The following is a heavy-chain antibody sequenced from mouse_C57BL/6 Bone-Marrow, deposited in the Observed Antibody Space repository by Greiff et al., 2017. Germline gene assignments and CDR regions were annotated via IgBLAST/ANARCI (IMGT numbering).Heavy chain of an antibody. CDR3: ARGQRVAQATGDYVDY. CDR1: GYTFTSYW. V-gene: IGHV1-69*01. Sequence: QVQLQQPGAELVMPGASVKLSCKASGYTFTSYWMHWVKQRPGQGLEWIGEIDPSDSYTNYNQKFKGKSTLTVDKSSSTSYMQLSSLTSEDSAVYYCARGQRVAQATGDYVDYWGQGTTLTVSS. D-gene: IGHD3-2*02. J-gene: IGHJ2*01. CDR2: IDPSDSYT.